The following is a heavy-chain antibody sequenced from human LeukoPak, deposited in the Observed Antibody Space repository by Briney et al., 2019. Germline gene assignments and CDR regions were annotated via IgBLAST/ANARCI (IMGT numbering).Heavy chain of an antibody. Sequence: ASVKVSCKASGGTFSSYAISWVRQAPGQGLEWMGWINPNSGGTNYAQKFQGRVTMTRDTSISTAYMELSRLRSDDTAVYYCARVGRRITIFGVSKGAFDPWGQGTLVTVSS. V-gene: IGHV1-2*02. CDR3: ARVGRRITIFGVSKGAFDP. CDR2: INPNSGGT. D-gene: IGHD3-3*01. CDR1: GGTFSSYA. J-gene: IGHJ5*02.